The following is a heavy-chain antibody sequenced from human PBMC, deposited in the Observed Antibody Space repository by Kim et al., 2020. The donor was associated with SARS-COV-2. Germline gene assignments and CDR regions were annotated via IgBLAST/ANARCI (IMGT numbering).Heavy chain of an antibody. CDR2: ISYDGSNK. D-gene: IGHD4-4*01. J-gene: IGHJ6*02. CDR3: AKDPTVTTPGGMDV. Sequence: GGSLRLSCAASGFTFSSYGMHWVRQAPGKGLEWVAVISYDGSNKYYADSVKGRFTISRDNSKNTLYLQMNSLRAEDTAVYYCAKDPTVTTPGGMDVWGQGTTVTVSS. V-gene: IGHV3-30*18. CDR1: GFTFSSYG.